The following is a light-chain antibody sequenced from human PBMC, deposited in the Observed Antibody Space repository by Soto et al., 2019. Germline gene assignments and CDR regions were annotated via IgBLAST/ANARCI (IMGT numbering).Light chain of an antibody. J-gene: IGKJ3*01. CDR1: QSINRY. V-gene: IGKV1-39*01. CDR2: AAS. CDR3: QQSYSTLVT. Sequence: DIQMTQSPSSLSASVGDRVTITCRASQSINRYLNWYQQKPGKAPKFLIQAASSLQSGVPSRFSGSGSGTDFTLTISSLQPEDFATYYCQQSYSTLVTFGPGTKVDIK.